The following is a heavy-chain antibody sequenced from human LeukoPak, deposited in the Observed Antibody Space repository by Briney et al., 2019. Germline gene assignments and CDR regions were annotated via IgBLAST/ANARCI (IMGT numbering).Heavy chain of an antibody. CDR1: GGSFSGYY. V-gene: IGHV4-34*01. CDR2: INHSGST. J-gene: IGHJ3*02. D-gene: IGHD3-3*01. Sequence: SETLSLTCAVYGGSFSGYYWSWIRQPPGKGLEWIGEINHSGSTNYNPSLKSRVTISVDTSKNQFSLKLSSVTAADTAVYYCATASHYDFWSGYNAFDIWGQGTMVTVYS. CDR3: ATASHYDFWSGYNAFDI.